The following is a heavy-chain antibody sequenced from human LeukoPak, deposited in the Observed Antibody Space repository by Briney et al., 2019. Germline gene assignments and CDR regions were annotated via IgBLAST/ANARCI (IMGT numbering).Heavy chain of an antibody. Sequence: ASVKVSCKASGYTFTGYYMHWVRQAPGQGLEWMGWINPESGGTNYAQKFQGRVTMTRDTSINTAYMELTSLRSDDTAVYYCARLPVIVGAWSPIDYWGQGTRVTVSS. J-gene: IGHJ4*02. CDR3: ARLPVIVGAWSPIDY. CDR1: GYTFTGYY. CDR2: INPESGGT. V-gene: IGHV1-2*02. D-gene: IGHD1-26*01.